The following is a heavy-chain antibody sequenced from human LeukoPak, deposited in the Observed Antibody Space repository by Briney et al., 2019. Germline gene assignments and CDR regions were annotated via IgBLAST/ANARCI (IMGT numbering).Heavy chain of an antibody. CDR2: IYTSGST. CDR1: GGSISSHY. J-gene: IGHJ5*02. D-gene: IGHD5-12*01. V-gene: IGHV4-4*07. Sequence: SETLSLTCTVSGGSISSHYWSWIRQPAGKGLEWIGRIYTSGSTNYNPSLKSRVTISVDTSKNQFSLKLSSVTAADTAVYYCARASRYSGYDHNWFDPWGQGTLVTVSS. CDR3: ARASRYSGYDHNWFDP.